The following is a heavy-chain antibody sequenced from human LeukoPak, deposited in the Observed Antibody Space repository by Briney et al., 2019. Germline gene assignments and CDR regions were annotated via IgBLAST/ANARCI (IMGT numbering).Heavy chain of an antibody. CDR3: ARRGTIAVPVFWFDP. Sequence: GGSLRLSCVASGFTFTSYWMSWVRQAPGKGLEWVANIKQGGSEKYYLDSLEGRFTISRDNAKNSVYLQINRLRAEDTAVYYCARRGTIAVPVFWFDPWGQGTLVIVSS. D-gene: IGHD6-19*01. CDR2: IKQGGSEK. V-gene: IGHV3-7*01. CDR1: GFTFTSYW. J-gene: IGHJ5*02.